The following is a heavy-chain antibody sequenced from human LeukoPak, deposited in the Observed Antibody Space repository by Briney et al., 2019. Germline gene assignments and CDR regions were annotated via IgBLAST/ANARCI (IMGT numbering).Heavy chain of an antibody. D-gene: IGHD3-10*01. J-gene: IGHJ4*02. Sequence: SETLSLTCAVYGGSFSGYYWSWIRQPPGKGLEWIGEINHSGSTNYNPYLKSRVTISVDTSKNQFSLKLSSVTAADTAVYYCARSMVRGVTPFAARRSFPHFDYWGQGTLVTVSS. CDR2: INHSGST. CDR1: GGSFSGYY. V-gene: IGHV4-34*01. CDR3: ARSMVRGVTPFAARRSFPHFDY.